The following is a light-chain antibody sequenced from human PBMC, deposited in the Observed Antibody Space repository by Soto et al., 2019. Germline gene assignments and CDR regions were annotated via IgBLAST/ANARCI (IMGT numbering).Light chain of an antibody. J-gene: IGKJ4*01. V-gene: IGKV3-15*01. CDR2: GAS. CDR3: QQYNNWPPFT. CDR1: QTVGSD. Sequence: EVVMPQSPATVSVSPGKRATLSCMASQTVGSDLAWYQQKPGQAPRLLIYGASTRATGIPARFSGSGFSTEFTLTISSLQSEDSAIYYCQQYNNWPPFTFGGGTKVDIK.